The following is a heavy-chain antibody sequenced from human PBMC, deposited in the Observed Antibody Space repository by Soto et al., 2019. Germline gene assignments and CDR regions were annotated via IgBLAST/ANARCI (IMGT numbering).Heavy chain of an antibody. V-gene: IGHV4-59*12. CDR2: IYYTGST. D-gene: IGHD3-10*01. CDR1: GGSISSYY. Sequence: SETLSLTCTVSGGSISSYYWSWIRQPPGKGLEWIGYIYYTGSTNYNPSLKSRVTISVDTSKNQFSLRLSSVTAADTAVYYSGRLLWSRGDWFDPWGQGTLVTVSS. CDR3: GRLLWSRGDWFDP. J-gene: IGHJ5*02.